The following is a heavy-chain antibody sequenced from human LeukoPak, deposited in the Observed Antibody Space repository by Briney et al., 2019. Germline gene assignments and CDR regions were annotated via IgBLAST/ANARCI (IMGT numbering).Heavy chain of an antibody. Sequence: PGGSLRLSCAASGFTFSSYSMNWVRQAPGKGLEWVSSISSSGRYIYYADSLRGRFTICRDNAKNSLYLQMNSLRAEDTAVYYCARDLGRDISCYDYWGQGTLVTVSS. J-gene: IGHJ4*02. CDR1: GFTFSSYS. CDR3: ARDLGRDISCYDY. V-gene: IGHV3-21*01. D-gene: IGHD2-15*01. CDR2: ISSSGRYI.